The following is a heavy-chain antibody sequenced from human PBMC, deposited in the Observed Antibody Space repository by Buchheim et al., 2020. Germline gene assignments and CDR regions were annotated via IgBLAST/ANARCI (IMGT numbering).Heavy chain of an antibody. Sequence: EVQLLESGGGLVQPGGSLRLSCVASGFTFDDYAMSWVRQAPGKGLEWVAGSSFSGGMTDYADSVKGRFTISRDNSKRTMLVQMNSLRAEDTAVYYCAKFEQSSSSSSGFDHWGQGT. D-gene: IGHD6-6*01. V-gene: IGHV3-23*01. CDR3: AKFEQSSSSSSGFDH. J-gene: IGHJ4*02. CDR1: GFTFDDYA. CDR2: SSFSGGMT.